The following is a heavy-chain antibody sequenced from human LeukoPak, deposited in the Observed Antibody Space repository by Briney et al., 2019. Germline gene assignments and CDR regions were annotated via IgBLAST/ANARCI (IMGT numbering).Heavy chain of an antibody. CDR3: ARSFGNDYGDYGWFDP. CDR2: IYYSGST. J-gene: IGHJ5*02. V-gene: IGHV4-59*08. D-gene: IGHD4-17*01. CDR1: GGPISSYY. Sequence: PSETLSLTCTVSGGPISSYYWSWIRQPPGKGLEWIGYIYYSGSTNYNPSLKSRVTISVDTSKNQFSLKLSSVTAADTAVYYCARSFGNDYGDYGWFDPWGQGTLVTVSS.